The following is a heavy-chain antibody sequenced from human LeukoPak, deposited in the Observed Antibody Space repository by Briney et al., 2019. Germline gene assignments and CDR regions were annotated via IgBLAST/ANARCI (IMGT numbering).Heavy chain of an antibody. Sequence: QPGGSLRLSCAASGFTFSSYSMNWVRQAPGKGLEWVSYISSSSSTIYYADSVKGRFTISRDNAKNSLYLQMNSLRAEDTAVYYCARTPPGELWENFDYWGQGTLVTVSS. CDR3: ARTPPGELWENFDY. V-gene: IGHV3-48*01. D-gene: IGHD2-21*01. J-gene: IGHJ4*02. CDR1: GFTFSSYS. CDR2: ISSSSSTI.